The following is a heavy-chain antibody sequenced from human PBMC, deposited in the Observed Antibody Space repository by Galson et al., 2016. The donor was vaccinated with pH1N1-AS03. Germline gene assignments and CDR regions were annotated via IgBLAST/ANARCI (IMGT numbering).Heavy chain of an antibody. CDR2: ISSDSTTM. CDR1: GFTFSRYS. D-gene: IGHD2-15*01. V-gene: IGHV3-48*02. J-gene: IGHJ4*02. CDR3: ARDGGSGVLYYFEY. Sequence: SLRLSCAASGFTFSRYSMNWVRQAPGKGLEWVSYISSDSTTMYYAESVRGRFTISRDNARDSLHLQMNSLRDEDTAIYYCARDGGSGVLYYFEYWGQGALVTVSS.